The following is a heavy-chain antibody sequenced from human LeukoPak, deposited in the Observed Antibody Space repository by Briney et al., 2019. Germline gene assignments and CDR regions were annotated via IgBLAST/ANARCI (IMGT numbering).Heavy chain of an antibody. D-gene: IGHD3-10*01. J-gene: IGHJ5*02. CDR3: ARGGSGSYFSWLDP. V-gene: IGHV1-2*02. Sequence: GASVKVSCKASGYTFTGYYIHWVRQAPGQGLECMGWINPNSGGTNYAQKFQGRVTMTRDTSISTAYMELSRLRSDDTAVYYCARGGSGSYFSWLDPWAQGTLVTVSS. CDR1: GYTFTGYY. CDR2: INPNSGGT.